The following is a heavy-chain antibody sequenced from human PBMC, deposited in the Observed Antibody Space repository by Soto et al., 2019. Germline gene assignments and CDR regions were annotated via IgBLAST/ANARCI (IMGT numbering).Heavy chain of an antibody. CDR1: GLTFSSYS. D-gene: IGHD3-10*01. Sequence: EVQLVESGGGLVQRGGSLRLSCAASGLTFSSYSMNWVRQAPGKGLEWVSYISSSSSTIYYADSVKGRCTISRENAKNTLYLQMNSLRAEDTAVYYCAFGEESRYYYYGMDVWGQGTTVTVSS. CDR2: ISSSSSTI. CDR3: AFGEESRYYYYGMDV. V-gene: IGHV3-48*01. J-gene: IGHJ6*02.